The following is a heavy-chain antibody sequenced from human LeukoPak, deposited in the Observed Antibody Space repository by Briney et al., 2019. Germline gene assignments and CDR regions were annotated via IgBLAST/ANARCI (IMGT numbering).Heavy chain of an antibody. Sequence: SVKVSCKASGGTFSSYAISWVRQAPGQGLEWMGGIIPIFGTANYAQKFQGRVTITADESTSTAYMELSSLRAEDTAVYYCVKDLWFGELPLSAGDYWGQGTLVTVSS. J-gene: IGHJ4*02. D-gene: IGHD3-10*01. CDR2: IIPIFGTA. CDR3: VKDLWFGELPLSAGDY. CDR1: GGTFSSYA. V-gene: IGHV1-69*13.